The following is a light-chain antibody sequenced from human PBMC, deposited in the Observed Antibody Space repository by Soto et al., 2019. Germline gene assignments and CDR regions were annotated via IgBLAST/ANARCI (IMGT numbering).Light chain of an antibody. CDR3: QQRRNWPRLT. Sequence: EIVLTQSPATLSLSPGERATLSCRASQSVTTYLAWYQQKPGQAPRLLIYDASNRATGIPARFSGSGSGTDFTLTISSLEPEDCAVYYCQQRRNWPRLTFGGGTKVEIK. CDR1: QSVTTY. V-gene: IGKV3-11*01. J-gene: IGKJ4*02. CDR2: DAS.